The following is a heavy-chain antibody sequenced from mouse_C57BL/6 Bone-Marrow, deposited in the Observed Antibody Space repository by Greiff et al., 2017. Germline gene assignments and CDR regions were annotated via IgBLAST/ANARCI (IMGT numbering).Heavy chain of an antibody. V-gene: IGHV1-19*01. CDR1: GYTFTDYY. J-gene: IGHJ3*01. D-gene: IGHD2-4*01. CDR3: ARQDDYDGGPWFAY. Sequence: EVKLVESGPVLVKPGASVKMSCKASGYTFTDYYMNWVKQSHGKSLEWIGVINPYNGGTSYNQKFKGKATLTVDKSSSTAYMELNSLTSEDSAVYYCARQDDYDGGPWFAYWGQGTLVTVSA. CDR2: INPYNGGT.